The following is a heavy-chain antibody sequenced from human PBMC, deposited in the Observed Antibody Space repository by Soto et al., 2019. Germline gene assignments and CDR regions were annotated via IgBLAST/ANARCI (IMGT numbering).Heavy chain of an antibody. CDR1: GYTFTSYA. V-gene: IGHV1-3*01. CDR2: INAVNGIT. J-gene: IGHJ4*02. CDR3: ARTDSRPQDFDY. Sequence: ASVKVSCKASGYTFTSYAMHWVRQAPGQRLEWMGWINAVNGITNYSQKFQGRVTITTDKSASTAYMELSSLRSEDTAVYYCARTDSRPQDFDYWGQGTLVTVSS. D-gene: IGHD6-13*01.